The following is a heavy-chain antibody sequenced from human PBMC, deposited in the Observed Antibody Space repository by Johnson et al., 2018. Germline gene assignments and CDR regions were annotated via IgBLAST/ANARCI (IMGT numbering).Heavy chain of an antibody. CDR2: IKQDGSEK. V-gene: IGHV3-7*01. CDR1: GFTFSSYW. D-gene: IGHD6-13*01. Sequence: VQLVQSGGGLVQPGGSLRLSCAASGFTFSSYWMSWVRQAPGKGLEWVANIKQDGSEKYYADSVKGRFTISRDNSENTLYLQMNSLRAEDTAVYYCAKDWGVAAVGTGGYFHHWGQGTLVTVSS. J-gene: IGHJ1*01. CDR3: AKDWGVAAVGTGGYFHH.